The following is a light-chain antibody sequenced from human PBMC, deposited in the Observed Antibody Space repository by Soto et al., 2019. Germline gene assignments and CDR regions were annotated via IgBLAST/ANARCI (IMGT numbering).Light chain of an antibody. Sequence: EIVLTQSPATLSLSPGERATLSCRVSQSVSSFIAWYQRRPGQAPRLLIYDTSNRATGIPARFSGSGSGTDFTLTISTLEPEDFAVYYCQQRTEWPVTFGGGTEVEIK. CDR2: DTS. CDR3: QQRTEWPVT. CDR1: QSVSSF. V-gene: IGKV3-11*01. J-gene: IGKJ4*01.